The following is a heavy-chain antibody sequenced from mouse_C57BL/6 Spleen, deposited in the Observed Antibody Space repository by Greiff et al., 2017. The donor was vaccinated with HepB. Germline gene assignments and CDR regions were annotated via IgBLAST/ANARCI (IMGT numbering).Heavy chain of an antibody. V-gene: IGHV1-42*01. CDR3: ARYGYY. J-gene: IGHJ2*01. Sequence: EVQLQQSGPELVKPGASVKISCKASGYSFTGYYMNWVKQSPEKSLEWIGEINPSTGGTTYNQKFKAKATLTVDKSSSTAYMQLKSLTSEDSAVYYCARYGYYWGQGTTLTVSS. CDR1: GYSFTGYY. D-gene: IGHD1-2*01. CDR2: INPSTGGT.